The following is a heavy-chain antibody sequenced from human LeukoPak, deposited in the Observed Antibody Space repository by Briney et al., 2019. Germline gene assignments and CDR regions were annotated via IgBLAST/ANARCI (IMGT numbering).Heavy chain of an antibody. CDR1: GGSISSYY. CDR2: IYYSGST. V-gene: IGHV4-59*01. Sequence: PSETLSLTCTVSGGSISSYYWSWIRQPPGKGLEWIGYIYYSGSTNYNPSLKSRVTISVDTSKNQFSLKLSSVTAADTAVYYCASEDTAMVTEDTWFDPWGQGTLVTVSS. CDR3: ASEDTAMVTEDTWFDP. J-gene: IGHJ5*02. D-gene: IGHD5-18*01.